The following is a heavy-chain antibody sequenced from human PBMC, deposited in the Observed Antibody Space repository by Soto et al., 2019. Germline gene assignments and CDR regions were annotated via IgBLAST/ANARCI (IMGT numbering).Heavy chain of an antibody. D-gene: IGHD2-8*01. J-gene: IGHJ4*02. CDR2: IDPGDSYT. V-gene: IGHV5-10-1*01. CDR1: GSIFTNYW. CDR3: VSQRTSVLTQAYFDY. Sequence: TISFTGSGSIFTNYWVSLVSQIPGKGLEWMGRIDPGDSYTNYSPSFQGHVTISADKSISTAYLQWSNLTASDTAVYYCVSQRTSVLTQAYFDYWGPGALVTVSS.